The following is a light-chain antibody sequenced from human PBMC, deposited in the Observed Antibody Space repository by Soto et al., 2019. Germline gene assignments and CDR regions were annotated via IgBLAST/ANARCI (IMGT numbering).Light chain of an antibody. CDR1: QDIRKY. V-gene: IGKV1-33*01. Sequence: DVQMTQSPSSLSVSIGDRVTITCQASQDIRKYLNWYQQKPGKAPDLLIHDASNLETGVPSRFSGSGSGTLFTFTISSLQPEDIATYYCQQYDKLVTFGRGTKV. J-gene: IGKJ1*01. CDR2: DAS. CDR3: QQYDKLVT.